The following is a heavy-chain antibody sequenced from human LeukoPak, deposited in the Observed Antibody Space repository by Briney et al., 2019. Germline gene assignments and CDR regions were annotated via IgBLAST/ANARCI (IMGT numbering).Heavy chain of an antibody. CDR1: GFTFSNYA. J-gene: IGHJ6*02. CDR3: ARGLRAYYYYGMDV. CDR2: ISSNGGST. D-gene: IGHD3-3*01. V-gene: IGHV3-64*02. Sequence: GGSLRLSCAASGFTFSNYAMHWVRQAPGAGLEYVSAISSNGGSTYYADSVKGRFTISRDNSKNTLFLQMGSLRVEDMAVYYGARGLRAYYYYGMDVWGQGTTVTVSS.